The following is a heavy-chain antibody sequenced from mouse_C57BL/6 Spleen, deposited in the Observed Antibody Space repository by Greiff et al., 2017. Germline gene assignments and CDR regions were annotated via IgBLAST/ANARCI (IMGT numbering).Heavy chain of an antibody. D-gene: IGHD1-2*01. Sequence: QVQLQQPGAELVRPGSSVKLSCKASGYTFTSYWMHWVKQRPIQGLEWIGNIDPSDSETHYNQKFKDKATLTVDKSSSTAYMQLSSLTSEDSAVYYCARGYYGGYWYFDVWGTGTTVTVSS. CDR1: GYTFTSYW. CDR3: ARGYYGGYWYFDV. V-gene: IGHV1-52*01. CDR2: IDPSDSET. J-gene: IGHJ1*03.